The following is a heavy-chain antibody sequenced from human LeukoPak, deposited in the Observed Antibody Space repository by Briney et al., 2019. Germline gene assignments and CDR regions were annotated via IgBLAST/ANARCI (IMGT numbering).Heavy chain of an antibody. J-gene: IGHJ4*02. D-gene: IGHD1-26*01. V-gene: IGHV3-30*02. Sequence: GGSLRLSCAASGFTFSSYGMHWVRQAPGKGLEWVAFIRYDGSNKYYADCVKGRFTISRDNSKNTLYLQMNSLRAEDTAVYYCAKDRRVGASYFDYWGQGTLVTVSS. CDR3: AKDRRVGASYFDY. CDR2: IRYDGSNK. CDR1: GFTFSSYG.